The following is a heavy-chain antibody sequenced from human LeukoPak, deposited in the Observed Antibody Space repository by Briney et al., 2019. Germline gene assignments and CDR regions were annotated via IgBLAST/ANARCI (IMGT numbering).Heavy chain of an antibody. J-gene: IGHJ4*02. CDR1: GGSISSSSYY. V-gene: IGHV4-39*01. CDR2: IYYSGST. CDR3: ARHPINIAVAGTADY. D-gene: IGHD6-19*01. Sequence: SETLSLTCTVSGGSISSSSYYWGWIRQPPGKGLEWIGSIYYSGSTYYNPSLKSRVTISVDTSKSQFSLKLSSVTAADTAVYYCARHPINIAVAGTADYWGQGTLVTVSS.